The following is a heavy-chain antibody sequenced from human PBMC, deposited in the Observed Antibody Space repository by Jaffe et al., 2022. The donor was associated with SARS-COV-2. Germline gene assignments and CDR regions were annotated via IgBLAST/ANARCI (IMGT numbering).Heavy chain of an antibody. CDR2: INPNTGGT. CDR3: ARDRGGGWYGGYYFDY. CDR1: GYTFTGYY. V-gene: IGHV1-2*04. D-gene: IGHD3-3*01. Sequence: QVQLVQSGTEVKKPGASVKVSCKASGYTFTGYYMHWVRQAPGQGLEWMGWINPNTGGTNYAQKFQDWVTMTRDTSINTAYMELSRLRSDDTAVYYCARDRGGGWYGGYYFDYWGQGTLVTVSS. J-gene: IGHJ4*02.